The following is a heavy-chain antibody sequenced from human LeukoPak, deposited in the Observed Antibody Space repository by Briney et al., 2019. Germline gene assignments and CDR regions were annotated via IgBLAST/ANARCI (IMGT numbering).Heavy chain of an antibody. V-gene: IGHV4-4*07. CDR2: IYPGGST. CDR1: GGSISSYY. D-gene: IGHD2-15*01. J-gene: IGHJ4*02. CDR3: ARTKLYCSGGSCYSSLDY. Sequence: SETLSLTRTVSGGSISSYYWSWIRQPAGKGLEWIGRIYPGGSTNYNPSLKSRVTMSVDASQKQLSLKLTSVTAADTALYYCARTKLYCSGGSCYSSLDYWGQGTLVTVSS.